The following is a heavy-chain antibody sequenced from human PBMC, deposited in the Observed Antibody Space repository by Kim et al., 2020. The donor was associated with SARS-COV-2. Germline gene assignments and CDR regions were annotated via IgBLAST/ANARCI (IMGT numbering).Heavy chain of an antibody. V-gene: IGHV1-18*01. J-gene: IGHJ5*02. Sequence: ASVKVSCKASGYTFTSYGISWVRQAPGQGLEWMGWISAYNGNTNYAQKLQGRVTMTTDTSTSTAYMELRSLRSDDTAVYYCARRQTRGGAVACTRFNWFDPWGQGTLVTVSS. CDR3: ARRQTRGGAVACTRFNWFDP. D-gene: IGHD6-19*01. CDR1: GYTFTSYG. CDR2: ISAYNGNT.